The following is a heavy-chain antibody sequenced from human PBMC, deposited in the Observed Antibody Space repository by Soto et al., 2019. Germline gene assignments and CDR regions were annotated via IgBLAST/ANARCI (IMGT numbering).Heavy chain of an antibody. D-gene: IGHD6-13*01. J-gene: IGHJ4*02. Sequence: GGSGRLSCAASGCTFSSYSMNWVRQAPGKGLEWVSYISSSSSTIYYADSVKGRFTISRDNAKNSLYLQMNSLRAEDTAVYYCARVLGMYSSSWPFDYWGQGTLVTVSS. CDR2: ISSSSSTI. CDR1: GCTFSSYS. V-gene: IGHV3-48*01. CDR3: ARVLGMYSSSWPFDY.